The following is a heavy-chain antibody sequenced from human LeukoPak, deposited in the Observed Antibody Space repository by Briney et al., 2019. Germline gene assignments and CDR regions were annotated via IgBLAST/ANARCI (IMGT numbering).Heavy chain of an antibody. CDR3: AKDLRSKGTGNWFDP. D-gene: IGHD4-11*01. CDR1: GFIVTDNY. J-gene: IGHJ5*02. V-gene: IGHV3-23*01. Sequence: LSGGSLRLSCAASGFIVTDNYMSWVRQAPGKGLEWVSAISGSGGSTYYADSVKGRFTISRDNSKNTLYLQMNSLRAEDTAVYYCAKDLRSKGTGNWFDPWGQGTLVTVSS. CDR2: ISGSGGST.